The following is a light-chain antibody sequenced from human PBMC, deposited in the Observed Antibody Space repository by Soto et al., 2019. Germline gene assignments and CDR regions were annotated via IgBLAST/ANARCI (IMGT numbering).Light chain of an antibody. J-gene: IGKJ4*01. V-gene: IGKV3-15*01. CDR3: QQYNVWPLT. CDR2: VAS. Sequence: EIVMTQSPATLSVSPGERATLSCRASQSVSSNSAWYQQKPGQTPKLLIYVASTSAPGIPARFSGSGSGTEFTLTISSLQSEDFAVYYCQQYNVWPLTFGGGTKVEFK. CDR1: QSVSSN.